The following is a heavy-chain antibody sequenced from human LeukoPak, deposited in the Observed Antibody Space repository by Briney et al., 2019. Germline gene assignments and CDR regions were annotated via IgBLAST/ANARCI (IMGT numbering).Heavy chain of an antibody. J-gene: IGHJ6*03. CDR3: ARARRNYCSSTSCYQNYYYYYMDV. V-gene: IGHV4-59*08. Sequence: PSETLSLTCTVSGGSISSYYWSWIRQPPGKGLEWIGYIYYSGSTSYNPSLKSRVTISLDTSKNQFSLKLSSVTAADTAVYYCARARRNYCSSTSCYQNYYYYYMDVWGKGTTVTISS. D-gene: IGHD2-2*01. CDR1: GGSISSYY. CDR2: IYYSGST.